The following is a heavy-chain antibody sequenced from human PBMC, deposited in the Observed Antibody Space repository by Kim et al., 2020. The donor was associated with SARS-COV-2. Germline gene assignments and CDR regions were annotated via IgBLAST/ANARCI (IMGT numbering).Heavy chain of an antibody. Sequence: IHYAHSVKGRFTISRDNSKNTLYLQMNSLRAEDTAVYYCASGVQRYYFDYWGQGTLVTVSS. D-gene: IGHD1-1*01. J-gene: IGHJ4*02. CDR3: ASGVQRYYFDY. CDR2: I. V-gene: IGHV3-66*01.